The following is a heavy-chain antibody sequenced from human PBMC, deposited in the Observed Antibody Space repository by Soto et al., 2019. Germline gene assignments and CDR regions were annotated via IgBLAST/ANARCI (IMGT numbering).Heavy chain of an antibody. CDR2: INPNSGGT. CDR1: GYTFTGYY. Sequence: ASVNVSCKASGYTFTGYYMHWVRQAPGQGLEWMGWINPNSGGTNYAQTYQGRFTTTRDTSSSTAYMELSRLRSDDTAVYYCARVITIFGVAPLGMDVWVQGTTVTVSS. J-gene: IGHJ6*02. V-gene: IGHV1-2*02. D-gene: IGHD3-3*01. CDR3: ARVITIFGVAPLGMDV.